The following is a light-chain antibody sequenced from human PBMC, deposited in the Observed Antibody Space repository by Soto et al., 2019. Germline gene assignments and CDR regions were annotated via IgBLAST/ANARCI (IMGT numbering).Light chain of an antibody. CDR3: QQRNDWRRGT. Sequence: IVLTQSPATLSLSPGERATLSCRASQSVDRRLAWYQQKPGQAPRLLIYDASNRATGVPARFSGSGSGTDFTLTITNLEPEDFALYYCQQRNDWRRGTFGQGTRLEIK. J-gene: IGKJ5*01. CDR2: DAS. CDR1: QSVDRR. V-gene: IGKV3-11*01.